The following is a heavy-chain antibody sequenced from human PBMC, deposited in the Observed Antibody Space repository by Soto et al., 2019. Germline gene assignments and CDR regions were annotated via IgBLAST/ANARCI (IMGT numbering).Heavy chain of an antibody. J-gene: IGHJ4*02. CDR2: ISYSGST. V-gene: IGHV4-61*08. D-gene: IGHD3-22*01. Sequence: SGPTLVNPTQTLTLTCTFSGFSLTTYGVGVGWVRQPPGKGLEYIGFISYSGSTNYNPSLNSRVTISVDTSRNQVSLRFSTVTAADTAVYYCARLGGYYQAFDQWGQGSLVTVSS. CDR1: GFSLTTYGVG. CDR3: ARLGGYYQAFDQ.